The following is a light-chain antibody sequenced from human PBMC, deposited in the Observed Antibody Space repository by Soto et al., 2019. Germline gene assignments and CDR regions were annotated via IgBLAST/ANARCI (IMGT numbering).Light chain of an antibody. J-gene: IGLJ3*02. CDR2: EGS. V-gene: IGLV2-23*01. CDR1: SSDVGSSNL. CDR3: CSYAGSSTWV. Sequence: QSALTQPASVSGSPGQSITISCTGTSSDVGSSNLVSWYQQHPGKAPKLMIYEGSKRPSGVSDRFSGSKTGNTASLTTSGLQAEDEGDYYCCSYAGSSTWVFGGGTKLTVL.